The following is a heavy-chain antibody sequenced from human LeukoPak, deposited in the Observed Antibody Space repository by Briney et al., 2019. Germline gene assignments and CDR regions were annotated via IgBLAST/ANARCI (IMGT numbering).Heavy chain of an antibody. Sequence: PGGSLRLSCAASGFTFSSFGMHWVRQAPGKGLEWVAVISYDGSYKSSADSVKGRFTISRDNSKNMLYLQMNSLRVADTAVYYCASDLGVPAAQRQGYYYGMDVWGQGTTVTVSS. CDR2: ISYDGSYK. V-gene: IGHV3-30*03. D-gene: IGHD2-2*01. J-gene: IGHJ6*02. CDR1: GFTFSSFG. CDR3: ASDLGVPAAQRQGYYYGMDV.